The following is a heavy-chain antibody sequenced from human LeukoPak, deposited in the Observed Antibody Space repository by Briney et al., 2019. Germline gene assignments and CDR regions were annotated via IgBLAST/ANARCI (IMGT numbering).Heavy chain of an antibody. V-gene: IGHV4-59*01. CDR2: IYYSGST. Sequence: PSETLSLTCTVSGGSISSYYWSWIRQPPGKGLEGMGYIYYSGSTNYNPSLKRRVTISVDTSKNQFSLKLSSVTAADTAVYYCARFSGYYDSSGYSNWFDHWGQGTLVTVSS. J-gene: IGHJ5*02. CDR3: ARFSGYYDSSGYSNWFDH. D-gene: IGHD3-22*01. CDR1: GGSISSYY.